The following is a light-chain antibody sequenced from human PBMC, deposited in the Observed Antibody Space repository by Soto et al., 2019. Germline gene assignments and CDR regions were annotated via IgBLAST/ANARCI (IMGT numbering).Light chain of an antibody. Sequence: QSVLTPPASVSGSPGQSITISCTGTSSDVGRYNFVSWYQQHPGKAPKLLIYDVSNRPSGVSNRFSGSKSGNTASLTISGLQAEDEADYYCSSYTSITTDVFGTGTKLTV. J-gene: IGLJ1*01. CDR1: SSDVGRYNF. CDR2: DVS. CDR3: SSYTSITTDV. V-gene: IGLV2-14*01.